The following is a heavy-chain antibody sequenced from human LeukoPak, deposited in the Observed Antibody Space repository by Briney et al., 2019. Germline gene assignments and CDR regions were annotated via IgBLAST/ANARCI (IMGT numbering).Heavy chain of an antibody. J-gene: IGHJ4*02. CDR3: ARVGSYSYGHFDY. D-gene: IGHD5-18*01. CDR1: GGSISSSSYY. V-gene: IGHV4-61*01. Sequence: SETLSLTCTVSGGSISSSSYYWSWIRHPPGKGLEWIGYIYYSGSTNYNPSLKSRVTISVDTSKNQFSLKLSSVTAADTAVYYCARVGSYSYGHFDYWGQGTLVTVSS. CDR2: IYYSGST.